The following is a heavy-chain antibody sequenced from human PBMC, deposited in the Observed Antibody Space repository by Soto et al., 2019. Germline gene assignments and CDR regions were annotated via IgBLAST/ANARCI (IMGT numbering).Heavy chain of an antibody. D-gene: IGHD1-26*01. CDR3: VGEVGFQQID. J-gene: IGHJ4*02. Sequence: GGSLILSCAASGFTFSTHSMNWVRQAPGKGLEWISYITSSDVTMYADSVKGRFTISRDNAKNSLYLQMNSLRGEDTAVYFCVGEVGFQQIDWGQGTLVTVSS. CDR2: ITSSDVT. V-gene: IGHV3-48*01. CDR1: GFTFSTHS.